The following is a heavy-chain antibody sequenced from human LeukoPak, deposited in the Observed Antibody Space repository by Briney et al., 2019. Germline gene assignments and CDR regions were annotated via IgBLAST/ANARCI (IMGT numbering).Heavy chain of an antibody. D-gene: IGHD6-19*01. V-gene: IGHV1-69*05. CDR3: ARSIAVAGTCGVDY. CDR2: IIPIFGTA. Sequence: GASVKVSCKASGGTFSSYAISWVRQAPGQGLEWMGRIIPIFGTANYAQKFQGRVTITTDESTSTAYMELSSLRSEDTAVYYCARSIAVAGTCGVDYWGQGTLVTVSS. J-gene: IGHJ4*02. CDR1: GGTFSSYA.